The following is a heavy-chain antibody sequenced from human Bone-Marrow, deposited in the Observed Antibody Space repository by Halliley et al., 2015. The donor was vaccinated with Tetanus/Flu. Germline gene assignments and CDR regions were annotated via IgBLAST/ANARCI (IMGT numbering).Heavy chain of an antibody. CDR1: GGSISSNY. D-gene: IGHD2-21*01. CDR2: IYSSGST. Sequence: TLSLTCTVSGGSISSNYWSWIRQPPGKGLEWIGYIYSSGSTNYNPSLKSRVTISLDTSKNHFSLTLTSVTAADTAVYYCAGHSQYCGAGGCFASAEYFQHWGQGTLVTVSS. V-gene: IGHV4-59*08. CDR3: AGHSQYCGAGGCFASAEYFQH. J-gene: IGHJ1*01.